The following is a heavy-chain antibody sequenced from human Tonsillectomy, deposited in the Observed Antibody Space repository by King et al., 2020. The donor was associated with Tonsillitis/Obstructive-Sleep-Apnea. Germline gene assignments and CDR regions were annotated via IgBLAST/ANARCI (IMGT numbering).Heavy chain of an antibody. CDR3: AGLGYYCSSGYYSEGTFRKVNWFDP. CDR1: GGSISSSSYY. J-gene: IGHJ5*02. Sequence: QLQESGPGLVKPSETLSLTCTVSGGSISSSSYYWGWIRQPPGKGLEWIGSIYYSGSTYYNPSLKSRVTISVDTSKNQFSLKLSSVTAADTAVYYCAGLGYYCSSGYYSEGTFRKVNWFDPWGQGTLVTVSS. D-gene: IGHD3-22*01. CDR2: IYYSGST. V-gene: IGHV4-39*01.